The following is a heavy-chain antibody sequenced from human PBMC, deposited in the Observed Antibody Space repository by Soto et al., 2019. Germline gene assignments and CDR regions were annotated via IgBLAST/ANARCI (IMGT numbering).Heavy chain of an antibody. D-gene: IGHD6-13*01. CDR3: ATGTSIRSVEQQLGGYDDAFDI. CDR2: FDPEDGET. Sequence: ASVKASCKVSGYTLTELSMHWVRQAPGKGLEWMGRFDPEDGETIYAQKFQGRVTRTEDTSTDTAYMELSSLRSEDTAVYYCATGTSIRSVEQQLGGYDDAFDIWGQGTMVTVSS. V-gene: IGHV1-24*01. CDR1: GYTLTELS. J-gene: IGHJ3*02.